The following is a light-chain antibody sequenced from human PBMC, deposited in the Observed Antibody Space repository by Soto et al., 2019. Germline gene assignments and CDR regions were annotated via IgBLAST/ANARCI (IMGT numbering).Light chain of an antibody. CDR1: QSVGSN. V-gene: IGKV3-15*01. CDR2: GAS. J-gene: IGKJ1*01. Sequence: EIVMTQSPATLYVSPGERANLSCRASQSVGSNLAWYQQKPGQAPRLLIYGASTRATGIPARFSGSGSGTEFTLTICSLQSEDLAIYFCQQYNNWPPDRTFGQGTKVEIK. CDR3: QQYNNWPPDRT.